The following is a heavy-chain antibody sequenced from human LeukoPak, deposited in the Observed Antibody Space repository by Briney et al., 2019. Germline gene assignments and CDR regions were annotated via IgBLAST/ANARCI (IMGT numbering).Heavy chain of an antibody. Sequence: GGSLRLSCAASGFTISSYSMNWVRQAPGKGLEWVSYISSSSSTIYYADSVKGRFTISRDNSKNTLYLQMNSLRAEDTAVYYCARDLYYDYVWGSPDYWGQGTLVTVSS. CDR2: ISSSSSTI. J-gene: IGHJ4*02. CDR1: GFTISSYS. V-gene: IGHV3-48*01. CDR3: ARDLYYDYVWGSPDY. D-gene: IGHD3-16*01.